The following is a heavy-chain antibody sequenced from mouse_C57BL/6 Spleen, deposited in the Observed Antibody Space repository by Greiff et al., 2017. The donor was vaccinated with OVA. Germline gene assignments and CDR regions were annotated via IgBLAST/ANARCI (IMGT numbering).Heavy chain of an antibody. V-gene: IGHV5-16*01. J-gene: IGHJ4*01. CDR2: INYDGSST. CDR1: GFTFSDYY. CDR3: ARDGYYYAMDY. D-gene: IGHD2-2*01. Sequence: DVQLVESEGGLVQPGSSMKLSCTASGFTFSDYYMAWVRQVPEKGLEWVANINYDGSSTYYLDSSKSRFIISRDNAKNILYLQMSSLKSEDTATYYCARDGYYYAMDYWGQGTSVTVSS.